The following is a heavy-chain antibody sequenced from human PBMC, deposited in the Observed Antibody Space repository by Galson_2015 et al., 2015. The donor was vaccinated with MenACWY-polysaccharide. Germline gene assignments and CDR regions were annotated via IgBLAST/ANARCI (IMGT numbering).Heavy chain of an antibody. CDR3: AKGGREVDNWLDP. J-gene: IGHJ5*02. Sequence: SLRLSCAMSGFTFSSYVMSRVRQAPGRGLEWVSSITDSGSSTYYVDSVKGRFTISRDNSKNTLFLQMNSLRADDTAVYYCAKGGREVDNWLDPWGQGALVTVSS. V-gene: IGHV3-23*01. CDR1: GFTFSSYV. D-gene: IGHD1-26*01. CDR2: ITDSGSST.